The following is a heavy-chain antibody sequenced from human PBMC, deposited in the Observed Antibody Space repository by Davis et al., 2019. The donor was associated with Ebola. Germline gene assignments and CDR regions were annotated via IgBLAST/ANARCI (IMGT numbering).Heavy chain of an antibody. D-gene: IGHD4-17*01. J-gene: IGHJ5*02. CDR1: GGSISSYY. Sequence: SETLSLTCTVSGGSISSYYWSWIRQPPGKGLEWIGYIYYSGSTNYNPSLKSRVTISVDTSKNQFSLKLSSVTAADTAVYYCARAATVTTNLNWFDPWGQGTLVTVSS. V-gene: IGHV4-59*12. CDR2: IYYSGST. CDR3: ARAATVTTNLNWFDP.